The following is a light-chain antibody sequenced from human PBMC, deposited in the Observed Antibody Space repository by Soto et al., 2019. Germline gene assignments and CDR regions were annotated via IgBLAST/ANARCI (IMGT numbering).Light chain of an antibody. CDR3: QQYGSSSWT. V-gene: IGKV3-20*01. Sequence: EIVLTQSPGTLSLSPGERATLSCRASQSVSSSYLAWYQQKPGQAPRLLIYGTSSRATAIPGRFSGSGSGTNFTLTISRLEPEDFVVYYCQQYGSSSWTFGQGTKV. CDR1: QSVSSSY. CDR2: GTS. J-gene: IGKJ1*01.